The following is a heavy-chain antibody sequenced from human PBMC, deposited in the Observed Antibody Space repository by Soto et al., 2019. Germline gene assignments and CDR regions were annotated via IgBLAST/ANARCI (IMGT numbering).Heavy chain of an antibody. Sequence: EVQLLASGGGLAQPGGSLRLSCAASGFTFSSYPMSWVHQAPGQGLEWVSGIVASGGITYYADSVKGRFTISRDNSKNTLYLRMNSLRAEDTAVYYCAKNSAATIRVGYDYWGQGTLVTVSS. CDR3: AKNSAATIRVGYDY. CDR1: GFTFSSYP. D-gene: IGHD5-12*01. V-gene: IGHV3-23*01. CDR2: IVASGGIT. J-gene: IGHJ4*02.